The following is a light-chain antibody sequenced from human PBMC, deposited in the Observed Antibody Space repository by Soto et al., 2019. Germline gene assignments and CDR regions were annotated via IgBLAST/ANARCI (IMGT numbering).Light chain of an antibody. Sequence: GINQAPTTPSVGPGGRATLFCRVSQGVGGDLAWYQQKPGQAPRLLIYGASSRAPGIPDRFSGSGSGTEFTLTISSLQSEDSAVYYCQQYENWPQLTFGGGTKVDIK. CDR3: QQYENWPQLT. J-gene: IGKJ4*01. CDR2: GAS. V-gene: IGKV3-15*01. CDR1: QGVGGD.